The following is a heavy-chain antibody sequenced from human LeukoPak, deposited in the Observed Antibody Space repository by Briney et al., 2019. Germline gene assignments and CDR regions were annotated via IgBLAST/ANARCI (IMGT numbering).Heavy chain of an antibody. CDR3: ARERERSDWFDP. Sequence: GGSLRLSCAASGCTFSDYYMSWIRQAPGKGLEWVSYISSSGSTIYYADSVKGRFTISRDNAKNSLYLQMNSLRAEDTAAYYCARERERSDWFDPWGQGTLVTVSS. CDR2: ISSSGSTI. CDR1: GCTFSDYY. J-gene: IGHJ5*02. V-gene: IGHV3-11*01. D-gene: IGHD5-24*01.